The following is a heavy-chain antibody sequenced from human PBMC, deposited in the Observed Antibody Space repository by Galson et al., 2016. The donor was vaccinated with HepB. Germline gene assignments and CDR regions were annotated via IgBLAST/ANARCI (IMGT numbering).Heavy chain of an antibody. CDR3: ARGHYDFEF. CDR1: GSSVSNHY. V-gene: IGHV4-59*02. J-gene: IGHJ4*02. Sequence: SETLSLTCRVSGSSVSNHYWSRVRQSPGKGLEWLAYNYENGDINYNPSLESRVTISVDTSKNQFSLKLTSVTAADTALYYCARGHYDFEFWGQGLLVTVSS. CDR2: NYENGDI. D-gene: IGHD3-16*01.